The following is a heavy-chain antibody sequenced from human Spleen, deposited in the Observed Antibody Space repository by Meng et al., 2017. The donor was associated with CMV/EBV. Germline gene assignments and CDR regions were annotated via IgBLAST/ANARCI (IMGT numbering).Heavy chain of an antibody. D-gene: IGHD3-3*01. V-gene: IGHV3-74*01. Sequence: GGSLRLSCAASGFTFSSYWMHWVRQAPGKGLVWVSRINSDGSSTSYADSVKGRFTISRDNAKNTLYLQMNSLRAEDTAVYYCARGRGITIFGVVPPSGFDPWGQGTLVTVSS. CDR3: ARGRGITIFGVVPPSGFDP. CDR1: GFTFSSYW. J-gene: IGHJ5*02. CDR2: INSDGSST.